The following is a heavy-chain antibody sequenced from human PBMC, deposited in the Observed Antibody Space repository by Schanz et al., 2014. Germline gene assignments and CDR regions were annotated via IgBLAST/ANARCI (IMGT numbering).Heavy chain of an antibody. CDR2: IKSKTDGGTT. D-gene: IGHD6-19*01. CDR3: TTYCDGGCAIDN. Sequence: EVKLLESGGGLVKPGGSLRLSCAASGFTFSDAWMTWVRQAPGKGLEWVGRIKSKTDGGTTDYAAPVKGRFTISRDDSKNTLFLQMNSLKTEDTAVYYCTTYCDGGCAIDNWGQGALVTVSS. CDR1: GFTFSDAW. V-gene: IGHV3-15*01. J-gene: IGHJ4*02.